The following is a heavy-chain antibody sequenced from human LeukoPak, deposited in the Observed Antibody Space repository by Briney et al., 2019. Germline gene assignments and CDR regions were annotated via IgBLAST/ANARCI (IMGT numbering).Heavy chain of an antibody. CDR2: LTGNGGYA. CDR3: VKGSDSNGFYYFDN. Sequence: PGGSLRLSCAASGFTLSKFGMQWVRQAPGKGLEHVSTLTGNGGYAYYADFVKGRFTISRDNSKNTLYLQMSSLRTEDTAVYYCVKGSDSNGFYYFDNWGQGTLVTVSS. D-gene: IGHD3-22*01. V-gene: IGHV3-64D*06. J-gene: IGHJ4*02. CDR1: GFTLSKFG.